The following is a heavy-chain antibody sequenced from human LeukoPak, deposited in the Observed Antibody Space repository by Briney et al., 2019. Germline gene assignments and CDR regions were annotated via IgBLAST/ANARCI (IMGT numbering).Heavy chain of an antibody. CDR3: ARGLITIPNWFDP. CDR2: IKHDGSEI. V-gene: IGHV3-7*01. D-gene: IGHD3-3*01. J-gene: IGHJ5*02. CDR1: GFTFSNFW. Sequence: GGSLRLTCAASGFTFSNFWMSWVRQAPGKGLEWVANIKHDGSEIYYVDSVKGRFTISRDNAKNSLYMQMNSLRTEDTAIYYCARGLITIPNWFDPWGQGTLVTVSS.